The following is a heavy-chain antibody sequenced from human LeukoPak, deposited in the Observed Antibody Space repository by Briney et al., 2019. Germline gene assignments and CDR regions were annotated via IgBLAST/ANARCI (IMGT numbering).Heavy chain of an antibody. J-gene: IGHJ4*02. Sequence: ASVKVSCKASGYTFTCYGISWVRQAPGQGLEWMGWISAYNGNINYAQKLQGRVTMTTDTSTSTAYMELRSLRSDDSAVYYCARDPVGEYSYSESYFDYWGQGTLVTVSS. V-gene: IGHV1-18*01. D-gene: IGHD3-10*01. CDR2: ISAYNGNI. CDR3: ARDPVGEYSYSESYFDY. CDR1: GYTFTCYG.